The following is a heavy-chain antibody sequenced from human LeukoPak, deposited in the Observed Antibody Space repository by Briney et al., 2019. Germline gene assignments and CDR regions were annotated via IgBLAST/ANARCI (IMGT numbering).Heavy chain of an antibody. D-gene: IGHD3-9*01. CDR1: GFTFSIYG. CDR3: ARYTVAHYDILTGYYYYYGMDV. CDR2: MWYDGSNE. J-gene: IGHJ6*02. V-gene: IGHV3-33*01. Sequence: PGGSLRLSCAASGFTFSIYGMHWVRQAPGKGLEWVAFMWYDGSNEFYADSVKGRFTISRDNPKNTLYLQMNSLRAEDTAVYYCARYTVAHYDILTGYYYYYGMDVWGQGTTVTVSS.